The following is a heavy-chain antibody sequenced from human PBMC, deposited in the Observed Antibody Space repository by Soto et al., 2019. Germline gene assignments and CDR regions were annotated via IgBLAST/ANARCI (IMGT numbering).Heavy chain of an antibody. CDR3: ARIRGYWYGLDV. J-gene: IGHJ6*02. CDR2: ITGTGGNT. V-gene: IGHV3-23*01. CDR1: GFPLSTYG. Sequence: EVQLLESGGGLVQPGGSLRLSCAASGFPLSTYGMTWVRQAPGKGLEWVSAITGTGGNTYYVDSVKGRFTSSRDNSKNMLYLQVNSLRGEDTAVYYCARIRGYWYGLDVGGQWTTVTVSS.